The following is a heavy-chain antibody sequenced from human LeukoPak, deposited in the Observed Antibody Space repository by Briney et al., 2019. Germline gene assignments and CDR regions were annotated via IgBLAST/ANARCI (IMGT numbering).Heavy chain of an antibody. CDR1: GFTFSSYA. CDR3: ASSSGWGYYFDY. J-gene: IGHJ4*02. Sequence: PGGSLRLSCAASGFTFSSYAMSWVRQAPGKGLEWVSVIYSGGSTYYADSVKGRFTISRDNSKNTLYLQMNSLRAEDTAVYYCASSSGWGYYFDYWGQGTLVTVSS. CDR2: IYSGGST. V-gene: IGHV3-66*01. D-gene: IGHD1-26*01.